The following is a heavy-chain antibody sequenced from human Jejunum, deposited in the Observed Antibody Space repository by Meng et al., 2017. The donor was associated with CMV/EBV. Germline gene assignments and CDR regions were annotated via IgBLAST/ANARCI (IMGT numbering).Heavy chain of an antibody. Sequence: QVQLVQSGPEVKKPGASVKVSCKASGGTFSRDTITWVRQAPGQGLQWMGRIAPAFGTPNYAQQFQGRVSITADESTSTVYMELNSLISEDTALYYCARECLAGACYSSGLVAWGQETLVTVSS. CDR2: IAPAFGTP. CDR1: GGTFSRDT. J-gene: IGHJ5*02. V-gene: IGHV1-69*15. CDR3: ARECLAGACYSSGLVA. D-gene: IGHD2-21*02.